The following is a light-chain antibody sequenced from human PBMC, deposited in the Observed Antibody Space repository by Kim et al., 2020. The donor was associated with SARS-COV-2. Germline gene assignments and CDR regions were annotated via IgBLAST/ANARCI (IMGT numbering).Light chain of an antibody. V-gene: IGKV1-5*03. CDR2: KAS. Sequence: DIQMTQSPSSLSASVGDRVTITCRASQSLNSWLAWYQQKPGKAPNLLIYKASTLETGVPSRFSGSGSETEFTLTISSLQPDDFATYYCQQYETSPNTCGQGTKLEI. CDR3: QQYETSPNT. J-gene: IGKJ2*01. CDR1: QSLNSW.